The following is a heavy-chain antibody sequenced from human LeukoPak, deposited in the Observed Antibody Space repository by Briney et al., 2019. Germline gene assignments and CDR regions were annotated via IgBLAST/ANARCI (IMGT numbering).Heavy chain of an antibody. J-gene: IGHJ4*02. CDR2: ISYDGSNK. CDR1: GFTFSSYG. Sequence: GGSLRLSCAASGFTFSSYGMHWVRQAPGKGLEWVAVISYDGSNKYYADSVKGRFTISRDNSKNTLYLQMNSLRAEDTAVYYCAKGPCGAVAAIFDYWGQGTLVTVSS. CDR3: AKGPCGAVAAIFDY. V-gene: IGHV3-30*18. D-gene: IGHD6-19*01.